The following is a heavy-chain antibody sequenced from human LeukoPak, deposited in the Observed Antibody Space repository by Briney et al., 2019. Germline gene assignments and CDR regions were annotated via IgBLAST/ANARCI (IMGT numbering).Heavy chain of an antibody. Sequence: GASVKVSCKASGGTFSSYAISWVRQAPGQGLEWMGGIIPIFGTANYAQMFQGRVTITADESTSTAYMELSSLRSEDTAVYFCAKDEAWGIEAAGTVGACDYWGQGTLVTVSS. CDR1: GGTFSSYA. V-gene: IGHV1-69*13. CDR2: IIPIFGTA. CDR3: AKDEAWGIEAAGTVGACDY. D-gene: IGHD6-13*01. J-gene: IGHJ4*02.